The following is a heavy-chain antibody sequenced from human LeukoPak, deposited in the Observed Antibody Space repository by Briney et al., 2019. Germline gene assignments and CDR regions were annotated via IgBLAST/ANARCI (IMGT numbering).Heavy chain of an antibody. V-gene: IGHV3-30-3*01. J-gene: IGHJ6*02. Sequence: PGRSLRLSCAASGFTFSSYAMHWVRQAPGKGLEWVAVISYDGSNKYYADTVKGRFTISRDNSKNTLYLQMNSLRAEDTAVYYCARDQVVAVVVPAANYYYYYGMDVWGQGTTVTVSS. CDR2: ISYDGSNK. CDR3: ARDQVVAVVVPAANYYYYYGMDV. CDR1: GFTFSSYA. D-gene: IGHD2-2*01.